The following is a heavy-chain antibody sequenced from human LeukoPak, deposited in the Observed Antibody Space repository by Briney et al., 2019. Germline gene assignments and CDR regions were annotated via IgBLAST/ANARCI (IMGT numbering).Heavy chain of an antibody. V-gene: IGHV3-23*01. CDR3: AKGGGRPMGDAFDV. CDR2: ISGSGSDI. Sequence: GGSLRLSCAASGFAFSNYGMSWVRQVPGKGLEWVSTISGSGSDIYYADSVKGRFPIFRDNSRNLLYLQMNSLRPEDTAVYYCAKGGGRPMGDAFDVWGQGTTVTVSS. D-gene: IGHD1-26*01. J-gene: IGHJ3*01. CDR1: GFAFSNYG.